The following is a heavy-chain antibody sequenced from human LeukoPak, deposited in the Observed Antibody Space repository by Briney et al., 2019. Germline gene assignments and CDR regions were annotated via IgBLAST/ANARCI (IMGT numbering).Heavy chain of an antibody. J-gene: IGHJ3*02. CDR1: GYTLTELS. CDR3: AITSHSPQIAVAGGDAFDI. V-gene: IGHV1-24*01. CDR2: FDPEDGET. Sequence: ASVKVSCKVSGYTLTELSMHWVRQAPGKGLEWMGGFDPEDGETIYAQKFQGRVTMTEDTSTDTDYMELSSLRSEDTAVYYCAITSHSPQIAVAGGDAFDIWGQGTMVTVSS. D-gene: IGHD6-19*01.